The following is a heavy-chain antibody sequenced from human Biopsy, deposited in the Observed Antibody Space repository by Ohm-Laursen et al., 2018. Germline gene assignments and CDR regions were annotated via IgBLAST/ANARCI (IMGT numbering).Heavy chain of an antibody. J-gene: IGHJ4*02. CDR2: INTSGGST. D-gene: IGHD4-17*01. V-gene: IGHV3-23*01. Sequence: SLRLSCAAIGFTFSSYAMTWVRQAPGKGLEWVSVINTSGGSTHYAVSVKGRFTISRDNSKNTLYLRMNSLRAEDTAVYYCAKPADSYGSEFYFDYWGQGILVTVSS. CDR1: GFTFSSYA. CDR3: AKPADSYGSEFYFDY.